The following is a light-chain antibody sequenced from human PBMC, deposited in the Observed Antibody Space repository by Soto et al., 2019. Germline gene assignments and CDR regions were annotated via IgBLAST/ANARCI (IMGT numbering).Light chain of an antibody. J-gene: IGLJ3*02. CDR2: DVS. Sequence: QSALTQPRSVSGSPGQSVTISCTGTSSDVGAYNYVSWYQQHPGKAPKLMIYDVSKRPSGVPDRFSGSKSGNTASLTISGLQAEDEADYYCCSYAGSYTWVFGGGTKVTVI. CDR3: CSYAGSYTWV. CDR1: SSDVGAYNY. V-gene: IGLV2-11*01.